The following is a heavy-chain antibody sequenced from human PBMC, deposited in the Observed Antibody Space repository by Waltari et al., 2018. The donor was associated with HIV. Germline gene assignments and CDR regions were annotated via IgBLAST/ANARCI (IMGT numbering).Heavy chain of an antibody. CDR2: IFYNGSA. CDR1: GGSLSRSSYF. V-gene: IGHV4-39*01. CDR3: ARSPRGEQWLAY. D-gene: IGHD6-19*01. Sequence: QLQLQESGPGLVQPSETLSLTCTVSGGSLSRSSYFWGWLRQSPGQGLDWIGSIFYNGSANYNPSLKSRATLSVDTSKNQFSLKLNSVTAADTAVYYCARSPRGEQWLAYWGQGTLVTVSS. J-gene: IGHJ1*01.